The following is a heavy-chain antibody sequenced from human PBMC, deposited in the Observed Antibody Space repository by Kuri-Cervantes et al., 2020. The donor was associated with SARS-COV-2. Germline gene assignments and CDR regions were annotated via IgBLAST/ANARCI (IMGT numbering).Heavy chain of an antibody. J-gene: IGHJ6*03. CDR1: GFTFGFYW. V-gene: IGHV3-7*03. Sequence: GGSLRLSCAAAGFTFGFYWMTWVRQAPGKGLEWVANIKSDGSDKFYVDSVKGRFTISRDNVKNSLYLEIHSLRTEDTAVYYCARGGQVVHPGAYYYHYYYMDVWGKGTTVTVSS. D-gene: IGHD6-6*01. CDR2: IKSDGSDK. CDR3: ARGGQVVHPGAYYYHYYYMDV.